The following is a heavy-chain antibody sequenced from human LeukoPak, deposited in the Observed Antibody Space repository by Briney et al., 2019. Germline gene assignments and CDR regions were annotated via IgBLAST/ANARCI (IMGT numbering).Heavy chain of an antibody. CDR3: ARSRGGSYGVLDY. CDR1: GGSFSGYY. V-gene: IGHV4-34*01. Sequence: SETLSLTCAVYGGSFSGYYWSWIRQPPGKGLEWIGEINHSGSTNYNPSLKSRVTISVDTSKNQLSLKLSSVTAADTAVYYCARSRGGSYGVLDYWGQGTLVTVSS. J-gene: IGHJ4*02. CDR2: INHSGST. D-gene: IGHD1-26*01.